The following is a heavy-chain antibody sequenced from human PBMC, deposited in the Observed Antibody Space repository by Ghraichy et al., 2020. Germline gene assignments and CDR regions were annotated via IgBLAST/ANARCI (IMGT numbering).Heavy chain of an antibody. V-gene: IGHV4-39*01. CDR1: GAFISTDSHY. D-gene: IGHD1-26*01. CDR2: VHYSGST. CDR3: ARHRPAGTYPPGSF. Sequence: SETLSLTCTVSGAFISTDSHYWGWIRQPPGKGLEWVGSVHYSGSTYFNPSLKSRVTISLDTSKNQFSLEVDSVTAADTAVYYCARHRPAGTYPPGSFWGQGTLVTVSS. J-gene: IGHJ4*02.